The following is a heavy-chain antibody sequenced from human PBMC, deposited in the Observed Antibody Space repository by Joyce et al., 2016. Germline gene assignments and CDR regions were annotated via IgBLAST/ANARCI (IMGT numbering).Heavy chain of an antibody. CDR1: GYTFSSYG. J-gene: IGHJ4*02. D-gene: IGHD1-14*01. Sequence: QVQLVQSGAEVKKPGASVKVSCKASGYTFSSYGITWWRQAPGQGLEWMGRITAYNGNTDYTQKLQGRVTMTTDTSTSTAYMELRSLRSDDTAVYYCARAHRNDYWGQGTLVTVSS. V-gene: IGHV1-18*04. CDR3: ARAHRNDY. CDR2: ITAYNGNT.